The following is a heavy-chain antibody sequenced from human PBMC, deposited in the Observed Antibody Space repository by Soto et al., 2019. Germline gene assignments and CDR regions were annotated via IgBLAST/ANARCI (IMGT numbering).Heavy chain of an antibody. V-gene: IGHV3-48*01. CDR1: GFTFSSYV. CDR2: ISISSSTR. CDR3: ASRTSGWYFDY. J-gene: IGHJ4*02. D-gene: IGHD6-19*01. Sequence: PGGSLRLSCAASGFTFSSYVINWVRQAPGKGLEWVSYISISSSTRYYADSVRGRFTISRDNAKNSLYLQMNSLRAEDTAVYYCASRTSGWYFDYWGQGTLVTVSS.